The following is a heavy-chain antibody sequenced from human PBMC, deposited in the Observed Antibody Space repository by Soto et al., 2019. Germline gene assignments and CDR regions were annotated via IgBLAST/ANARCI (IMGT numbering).Heavy chain of an antibody. CDR2: ISGSGGST. J-gene: IGHJ4*02. CDR1: GGNCISYA. Sequence: PGGSLRLSCAASGGNCISYAMIWVRQATGKGLEWVSAISGSGGSTYYADSVKGLFTISRDNSKNTLYLQMNSLRAEDTAVYYCAKDRAPYYYDSSGLDQWGQGTLLTVSS. D-gene: IGHD3-22*01. V-gene: IGHV3-23*01. CDR3: AKDRAPYYYDSSGLDQ.